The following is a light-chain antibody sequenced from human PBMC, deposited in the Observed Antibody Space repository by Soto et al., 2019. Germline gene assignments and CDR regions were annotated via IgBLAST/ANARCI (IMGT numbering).Light chain of an antibody. CDR2: ANH. J-gene: IGLJ3*02. CDR1: TSNIGSNT. V-gene: IGLV1-44*01. CDR3: ATWDDGLNGPV. Sequence: QSVLTQPPSASGTPGQTVAISCSGSTSNIGSNTVNWYHQVPGAAPKLVMFANHERPSGVPDRFSGSKSGTSASLAISGLQSEDEADYYCATWDDGLNGPVFGGGTKVTVL.